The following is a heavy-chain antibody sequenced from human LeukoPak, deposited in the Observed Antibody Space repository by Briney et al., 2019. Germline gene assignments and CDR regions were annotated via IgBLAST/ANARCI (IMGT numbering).Heavy chain of an antibody. CDR3: AKDTSIGRYCTSGVCSPFDY. J-gene: IGHJ4*02. Sequence: GGSLRLSCAASGFTFSSYAMSWVRQAPGKGLGWVSAISDSGGSTYDADSVKGRFTISRDNSKNTLYLQMNSLRAEDTAVYYCAKDTSIGRYCTSGVCSPFDYWGQGTLVTVSS. V-gene: IGHV3-23*01. CDR2: ISDSGGST. D-gene: IGHD2-8*01. CDR1: GFTFSSYA.